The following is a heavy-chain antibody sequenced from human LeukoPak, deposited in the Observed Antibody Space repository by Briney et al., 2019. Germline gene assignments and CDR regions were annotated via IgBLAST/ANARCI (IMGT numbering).Heavy chain of an antibody. J-gene: IGHJ4*02. CDR3: ARANYGGNSGDFDY. D-gene: IGHD4-23*01. CDR2: ISSSSSYI. CDR1: GFTFSSYS. V-gene: IGHV3-21*01. Sequence: GRSLRISCAASGFTFSSYSMNWVRQAPGKGLEWVSSISSSSSYIYYADSVKGRFTISRDNAKNSLYLQMNSLRAEDTAVYYCARANYGGNSGDFDYWGQGTLVTVSS.